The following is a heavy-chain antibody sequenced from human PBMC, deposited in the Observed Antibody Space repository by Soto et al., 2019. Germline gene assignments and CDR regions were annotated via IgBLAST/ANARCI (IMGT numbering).Heavy chain of an antibody. J-gene: IGHJ5*02. CDR3: ARWTVSANNWFDP. V-gene: IGHV3-7*05. CDR2: IRQDGGQI. CDR1: GFTFSSYW. D-gene: IGHD2-8*01. Sequence: EVQLVESGGGLVLPGGSLRLSCAASGFTFSSYWMTWVRQAPGKGLEWVANIRQDGGQIDYVDSVKGRFTISRDNAKNSLDLQMNRPRAEDTAVYYCARWTVSANNWFDPWGQGTLVTVSS.